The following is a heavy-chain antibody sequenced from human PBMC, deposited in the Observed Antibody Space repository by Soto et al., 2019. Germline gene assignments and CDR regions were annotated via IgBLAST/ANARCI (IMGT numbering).Heavy chain of an antibody. V-gene: IGHV3-13*01. CDR3: ARAAYYYDTRDQYGMDV. D-gene: IGHD3-22*01. J-gene: IGHJ6*02. CDR2: IGTAGDT. Sequence: EVQLVESGGGLVQPGGSLRLSYAASGFTFSSYDMHWVRQATGKGLEWVSAIGTAGDTYYPGSVKGRFTISRENAKNSLYLQMNSLRAEDTAVYYCARAAYYYDTRDQYGMDVWGQGTTVTVSS. CDR1: GFTFSSYD.